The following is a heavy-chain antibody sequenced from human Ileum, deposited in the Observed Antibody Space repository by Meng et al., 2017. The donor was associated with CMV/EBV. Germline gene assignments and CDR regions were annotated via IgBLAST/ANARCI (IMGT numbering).Heavy chain of an antibody. CDR1: GGSISSGDYY. J-gene: IGHJ4*02. V-gene: IGHV4-30-4*01. D-gene: IGHD1-1*01. CDR3: ASGSPQLGYV. CDR2: IYYSGST. Sequence: QGQLQESGPGLVKASQTLSLTCTVSGGSISSGDYYWSWIRQPPGKGLEWIGYIYYSGSTYYNPSLKSRVTISADTSKNQFSLKLNSVTAADTAVHYCASGSPQLGYVWGQGTLVTVSS.